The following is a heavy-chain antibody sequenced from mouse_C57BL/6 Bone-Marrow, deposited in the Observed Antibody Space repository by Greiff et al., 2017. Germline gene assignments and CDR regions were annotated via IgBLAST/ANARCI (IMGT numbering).Heavy chain of an antibody. CDR2: IFPGSGST. Sequence: VQLVESGPELVKPGASVKISCKASGYTFTDYYINWVKQRPGQGLEWIGWIFPGSGSTYYNEKFKGKATLTVDKSSSTAYMLLSSLTSEDSAVYFCARGGGWLLPYYYAMDYWGQGTSVTVSS. CDR3: ARGGGWLLPYYYAMDY. D-gene: IGHD2-3*01. V-gene: IGHV1-75*01. J-gene: IGHJ4*01. CDR1: GYTFTDYY.